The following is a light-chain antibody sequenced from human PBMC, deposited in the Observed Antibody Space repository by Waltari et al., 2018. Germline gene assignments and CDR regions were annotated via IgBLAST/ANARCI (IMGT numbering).Light chain of an antibody. V-gene: IGLV2-14*01. Sequence: LTQPASVSGSPGQSITISCTGTGSDIGAYNYVSWSHQHPGKAPKLVIFQVNGRPSGVSPRFSGSKSAYTASLTISGLQAEDEADYYCSSYTATSNGLARVFGGGTKLTVL. CDR2: QVN. CDR3: SSYTATSNGLARV. CDR1: GSDIGAYNY. J-gene: IGLJ2*01.